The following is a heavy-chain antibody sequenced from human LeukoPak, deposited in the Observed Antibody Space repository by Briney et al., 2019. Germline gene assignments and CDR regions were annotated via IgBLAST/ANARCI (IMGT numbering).Heavy chain of an antibody. J-gene: IGHJ4*02. CDR2: INSDGSST. Sequence: GGSLRLSCAASGLTFSSYWMHWVRQAPGKGLVWVSRINSDGSSTSYADSGKGRFTISRDNAKNTLYLQMNSLRAEDTAVHYCAMGPYYYDSSGYYYWGQGTLVTVSS. D-gene: IGHD3-22*01. V-gene: IGHV3-74*01. CDR3: AMGPYYYDSSGYYY. CDR1: GLTFSSYW.